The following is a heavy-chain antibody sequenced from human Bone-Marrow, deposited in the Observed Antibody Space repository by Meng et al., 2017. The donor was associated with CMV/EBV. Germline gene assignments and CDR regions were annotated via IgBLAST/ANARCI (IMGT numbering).Heavy chain of an antibody. J-gene: IGHJ4*02. V-gene: IGHV3-48*03. CDR2: ISSSGSTI. Sequence: GGSLRLSCAASGFTFSSYEMNWVRQAPGKGLEWVSYISSSGSTIYYADSVKGRFTISRDNAKNSLYLQMNSLRAEDTAVYYCARPPYDFWSGYYRGWINYFDYWGQGTLVTVSS. D-gene: IGHD3-3*01. CDR1: GFTFSSYE. CDR3: ARPPYDFWSGYYRGWINYFDY.